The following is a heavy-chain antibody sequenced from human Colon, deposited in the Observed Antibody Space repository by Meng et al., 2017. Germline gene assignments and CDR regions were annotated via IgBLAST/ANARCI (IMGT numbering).Heavy chain of an antibody. CDR2: TYQNGRP. J-gene: IGHJ5*02. CDR3: AREVVVAGTRNWLDP. Sequence: QVRLPESGPGLVKPSGTLSPTCTVSGGSITSSDWWSWVRQTPGKGLEWIGETYQNGRPNYNPSLKSRVTISVDKSKNQFSLNMTSVTAADTAVYYCAREVVVAGTRNWLDPWGQGILVTVSS. D-gene: IGHD6-19*01. V-gene: IGHV4-4*02. CDR1: GGSITSSDW.